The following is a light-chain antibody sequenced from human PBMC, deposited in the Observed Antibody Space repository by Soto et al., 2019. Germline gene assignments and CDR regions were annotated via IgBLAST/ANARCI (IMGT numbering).Light chain of an antibody. V-gene: IGKV1-39*01. CDR3: QQSYSIPLS. J-gene: IGKJ1*01. CDR2: GAS. CDR1: QGIRND. Sequence: IQMTQSPSSLSASVGDRVTITCRASQGIRNDLGWYQQKPGKATTLLIHGASTSQSGAPSSFSGTGSGTDFTLTISSLQPEDFATYYCQQSYSIPLSFGQGTKVDIK.